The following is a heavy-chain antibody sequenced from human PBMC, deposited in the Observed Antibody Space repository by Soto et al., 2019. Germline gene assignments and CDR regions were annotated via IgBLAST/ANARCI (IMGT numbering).Heavy chain of an antibody. CDR2: IHDSGNT. CDR1: GGSIGGGGDS. D-gene: IGHD6-19*01. CDR3: AGSYSSGWYVGF. Sequence: SETLSLTCAVSGGSIGGGGDSWSWIRQPPGKGPEWIGYIHDSGNTYHNPSLKSRVTISVDTSKNQFSLKLRSVTAADTAVYYCAGSYSSGWYVGFWGQGTQVTVSS. V-gene: IGHV4-30-4*01. J-gene: IGHJ4*02.